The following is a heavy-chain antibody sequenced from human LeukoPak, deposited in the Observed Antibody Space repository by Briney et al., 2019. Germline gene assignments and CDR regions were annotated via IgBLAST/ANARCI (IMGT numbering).Heavy chain of an antibody. V-gene: IGHV4-4*02. Sequence: PSGTLSLTCAVSGGSISSSNWWSWVRQPPGKGLEWIGEIYHSGSTNYNPSLKSRVTISVDKSKNQFSLKPSSVTAADTAVYYCARGTYSSSWYIDYWGQGTLVTVSS. J-gene: IGHJ4*02. CDR2: IYHSGST. D-gene: IGHD6-13*01. CDR1: GGSISSSNW. CDR3: ARGTYSSSWYIDY.